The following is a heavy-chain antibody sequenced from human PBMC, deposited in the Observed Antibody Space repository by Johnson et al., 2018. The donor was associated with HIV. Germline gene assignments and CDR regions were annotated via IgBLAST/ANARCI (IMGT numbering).Heavy chain of an antibody. J-gene: IGHJ3*02. CDR2: IKQDGSEK. V-gene: IGHV3-7*05. CDR1: GFTFSSYW. Sequence: MQLVESGGGLVQPGGSLRLSCAASGFTFSSYWMSWVRQAPGKGLEWVANIKQDGSEKYYGDSVKGRFTISRDNAKNSLYLQMTSLRAEDTAGYYCARGNGRLSAFDIWGQGTMVTVSS. CDR3: ARGNGRLSAFDI.